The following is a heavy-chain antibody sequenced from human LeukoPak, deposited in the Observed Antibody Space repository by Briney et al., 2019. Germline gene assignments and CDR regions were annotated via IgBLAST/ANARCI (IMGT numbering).Heavy chain of an antibody. J-gene: IGHJ5*02. CDR1: GGTFSSYA. CDR2: IIPIFGTA. V-gene: IGHV1-69*05. D-gene: IGHD6-13*01. Sequence: GASVKVSCKASGGTFSSYAISWVRQAPGQGLEWMGGIIPIFGTANYAQKFQGRVAMTTDTSTSTAYMELRSLRSDDTAVYYCARSGTRPRWFDPWGQGTLVTVSS. CDR3: ARSGTRPRWFDP.